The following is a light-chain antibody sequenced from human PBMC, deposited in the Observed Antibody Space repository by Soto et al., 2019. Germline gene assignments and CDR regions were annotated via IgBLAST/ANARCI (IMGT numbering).Light chain of an antibody. V-gene: IGKV1-5*01. CDR1: QSISSW. CDR3: QQYDNPS. J-gene: IGKJ5*01. Sequence: DIQMTQTPSTLSASVGDRVTITCRASQSISSWLAWYQQKPGKAPKLLIYDASSLESGVPSRFSGSGSGTDFTFTISSLQPEDIATYYCQQYDNPSFGQGTRLENK. CDR2: DAS.